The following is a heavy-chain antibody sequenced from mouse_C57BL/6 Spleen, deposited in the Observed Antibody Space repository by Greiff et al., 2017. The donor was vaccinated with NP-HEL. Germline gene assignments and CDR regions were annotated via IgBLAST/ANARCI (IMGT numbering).Heavy chain of an antibody. CDR3: ARGWAVFVSPFAY. V-gene: IGHV5-4*01. D-gene: IGHD1-1*01. CDR1: GFTFSSYA. Sequence: EVQRVESGGGLVKPGGSLKLSCAASGFTFSSYAMSWVRQTPEKRLEWVATISDGGSYTYYPDTVKGRFTITRDNAKNNQYLQMSHLKSEDTAMYYCARGWAVFVSPFAYWGQGTLVTVSA. J-gene: IGHJ3*01. CDR2: ISDGGSYT.